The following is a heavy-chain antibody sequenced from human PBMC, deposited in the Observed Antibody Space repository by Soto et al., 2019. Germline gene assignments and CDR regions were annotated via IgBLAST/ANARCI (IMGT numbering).Heavy chain of an antibody. Sequence: GGSLRLSCVASGFTFTTYAMNWVRQAPGKGLEWVSTISGSGDTTFYADSVEGQFTISRDNSKSTMYLLMNTLRAEDTAVYYCAKDFSSWQYLDCWGQGTLVTVSS. V-gene: IGHV3-23*01. D-gene: IGHD6-13*01. CDR2: ISGSGDTT. J-gene: IGHJ4*02. CDR3: AKDFSSWQYLDC. CDR1: GFTFTTYA.